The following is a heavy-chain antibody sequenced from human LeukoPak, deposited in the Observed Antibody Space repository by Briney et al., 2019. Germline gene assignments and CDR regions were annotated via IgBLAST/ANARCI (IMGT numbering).Heavy chain of an antibody. Sequence: SETLSLTCAVYGGSFSGYYWSWIRQPPGKGLEWIGEINHSGSTNYNPSLKSRVTISVDTSKTQFSLKLSSVTAADTAVYYCARSGSYYKSYYFDYWGQGTLVTVSS. V-gene: IGHV4-34*01. CDR1: GGSFSGYY. J-gene: IGHJ4*02. D-gene: IGHD3-10*01. CDR3: ARSGSYYKSYYFDY. CDR2: INHSGST.